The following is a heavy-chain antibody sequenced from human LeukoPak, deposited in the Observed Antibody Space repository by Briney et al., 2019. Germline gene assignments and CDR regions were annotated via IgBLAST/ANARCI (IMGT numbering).Heavy chain of an antibody. Sequence: ASVKVSCKASGYTFTGYYMHWVRQAPGQGLEWMGWINPNSGGTNYAQKFQGRVTMTRDTSISTAYMELSRLRSDDTAVYYCARVAAAGTSTRAFDIWGQGTLATVSS. CDR3: ARVAAAGTSTRAFDI. CDR1: GYTFTGYY. CDR2: INPNSGGT. V-gene: IGHV1-2*02. D-gene: IGHD6-13*01. J-gene: IGHJ4*02.